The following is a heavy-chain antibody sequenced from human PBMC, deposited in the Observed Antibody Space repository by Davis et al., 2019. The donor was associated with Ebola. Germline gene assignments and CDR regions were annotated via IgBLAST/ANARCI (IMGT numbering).Heavy chain of an antibody. Sequence: GESLKISCAASGFTFSSYGMHWVRQAPGKGLEWVANIKQDGSEKYYVDSVKGRFTISRDNAKNSLYLQMNSLRAEDTAVYYCARGVVVALYYFDYWGQGTLVTVSS. D-gene: IGHD3-22*01. CDR2: IKQDGSEK. J-gene: IGHJ4*02. V-gene: IGHV3-7*01. CDR1: GFTFSSYG. CDR3: ARGVVVALYYFDY.